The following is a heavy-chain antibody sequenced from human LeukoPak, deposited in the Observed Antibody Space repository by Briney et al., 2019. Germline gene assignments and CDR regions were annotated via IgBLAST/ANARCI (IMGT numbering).Heavy chain of an antibody. D-gene: IGHD1-26*01. J-gene: IGHJ4*02. CDR2: INAGNGNT. Sequence: PGXXXEWMGWINAGNGNTKYSQKFQGRVTITRDTSASTAYMELSSLRSEDTAVYYCARGRVGAPDYWGQGTLVTVSS. V-gene: IGHV1-3*01. CDR3: ARGRVGAPDY.